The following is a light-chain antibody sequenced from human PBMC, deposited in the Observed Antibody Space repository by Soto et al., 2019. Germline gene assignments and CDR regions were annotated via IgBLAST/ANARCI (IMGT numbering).Light chain of an antibody. V-gene: IGLV2-14*01. CDR1: SSDVGGYNY. J-gene: IGLJ1*01. CDR2: EVS. CDR3: SSYTNSRKV. Sequence: QSALTQPASVFGSPGQSITISCTGTSSDVGGYNYVSWYQHHPGKAPKLLTYEVSNRPSGVSNRFSASKSANTASLTISGLQSEDEADYYCSSYTNSRKVFGTGTKVTVL.